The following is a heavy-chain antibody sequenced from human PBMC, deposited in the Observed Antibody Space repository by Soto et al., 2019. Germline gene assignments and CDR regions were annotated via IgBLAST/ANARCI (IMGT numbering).Heavy chain of an antibody. CDR2: MNPNSGNT. CDR3: ARAYYGSGSYYF. J-gene: IGHJ4*02. Sequence: ASVKVSCKASGYTFTSYDINWVRQATGQGLEWMGWMNPNSGNTGYAQKFQGRVTMTRNTSISTAYMELSSLGSEDTAVYYCARAYYGSGSYYFWGQGTLVTVSS. V-gene: IGHV1-8*01. D-gene: IGHD3-10*01. CDR1: GYTFTSYD.